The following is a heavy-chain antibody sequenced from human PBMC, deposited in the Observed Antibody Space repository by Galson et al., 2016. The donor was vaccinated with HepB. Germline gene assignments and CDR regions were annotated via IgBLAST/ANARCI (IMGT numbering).Heavy chain of an antibody. CDR3: ARALGAVDAL. CDR1: GDSLISSNW. CDR2: IYHRGST. Sequence: SETLSLTCAVSGDSLISSNWWIWVRQPPGKGLEWIGDIYHRGSTNYNPSLKGRFTVSRDNSKNMMYLQMSSLRADDTAVYYCARALGAVDALWGQGTLVTVSS. J-gene: IGHJ4*02. V-gene: IGHV4-4*02. D-gene: IGHD6-19*01.